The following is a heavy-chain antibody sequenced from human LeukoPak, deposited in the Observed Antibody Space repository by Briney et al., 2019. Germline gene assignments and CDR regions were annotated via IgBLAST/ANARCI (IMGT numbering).Heavy chain of an antibody. CDR1: GFTFSSYS. V-gene: IGHV3-21*01. D-gene: IGHD2-2*02. Sequence: GGSLRLSCAASGFTFSSYSMNWVRQAPGKGLEWVSSISSSSYIYYADSVKGRFTISRDNAKNSLYLQMHSLRAEDTAIYYCASFYCSSTSCYTGWHFDYWGQGTLVTVSS. CDR2: ISSSSYI. CDR3: ASFYCSSTSCYTGWHFDY. J-gene: IGHJ4*02.